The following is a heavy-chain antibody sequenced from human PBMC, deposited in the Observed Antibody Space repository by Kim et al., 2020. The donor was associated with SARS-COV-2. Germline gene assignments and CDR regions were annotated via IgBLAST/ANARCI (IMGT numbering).Heavy chain of an antibody. Sequence: DSVKGRFTISRDNSKNTLYLQMNSLRAEDTAVYYCAVVITMVRGVHAFDIWGQGTMVTVSS. D-gene: IGHD3-10*01. J-gene: IGHJ3*02. V-gene: IGHV3-30*07. CDR3: AVVITMVRGVHAFDI.